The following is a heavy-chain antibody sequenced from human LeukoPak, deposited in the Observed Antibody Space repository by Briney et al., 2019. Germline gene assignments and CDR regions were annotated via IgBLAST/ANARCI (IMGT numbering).Heavy chain of an antibody. CDR1: GYTFTGYY. CDR3: ARGDSSSSLDAFDI. D-gene: IGHD6-6*01. CDR2: INPNSGGT. J-gene: IGHJ3*02. V-gene: IGHV1-2*02. Sequence: ASVKVSCKASGYTFTGYYMHWVRQAPGQGLEWMGWINPNSGGTNYAQKFQGRVTMTRDTSISTAYMELSRLRSDDTAVYYCARGDSSSSLDAFDIWGQGTMVTVSS.